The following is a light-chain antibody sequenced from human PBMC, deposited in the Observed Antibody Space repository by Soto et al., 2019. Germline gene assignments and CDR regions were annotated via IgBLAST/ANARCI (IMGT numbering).Light chain of an antibody. CDR1: QRVSSGY. Sequence: ETGMTQSPVTLSVSPWERATLSCRASQRVSSGYLAWYQQKPGQAPRLLIYGASTRATGIPDRFSGSGSGTDFTLTISSLDPEDFAVYYCLQRSNWPRTFGQGTRLEI. J-gene: IGKJ5*01. CDR3: LQRSNWPRT. CDR2: GAS. V-gene: IGKV3D-20*02.